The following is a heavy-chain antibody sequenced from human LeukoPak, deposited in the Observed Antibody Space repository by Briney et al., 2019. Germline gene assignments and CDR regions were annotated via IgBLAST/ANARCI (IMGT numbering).Heavy chain of an antibody. CDR1: GYTFTSYA. J-gene: IGHJ2*01. CDR2: INAGNGNT. Sequence: VSVKVSCKASGYTFTSYAMHWVRQAPGQRLEWMGWINAGNGNTKYSQKFQGRVTITRDTSASTAYMELSSLRSEDTAVYYCARDRTARGDFDLWGRGTLVTVSS. CDR3: ARDRTARGDFDL. V-gene: IGHV1-3*01.